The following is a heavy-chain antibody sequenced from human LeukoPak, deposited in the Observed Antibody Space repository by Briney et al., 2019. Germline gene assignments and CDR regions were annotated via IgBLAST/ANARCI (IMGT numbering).Heavy chain of an antibody. Sequence: GRSLRLSCAASGFTFSSYGMHWVRQAPGKGLEWVAVISYDGSNKYYADSVKGRFTISRDNSKNTLYLQMNSLRAEDTAVYYRAKKPSASDDAFDIWGQGTMVTVSS. J-gene: IGHJ3*02. CDR2: ISYDGSNK. CDR3: AKKPSASDDAFDI. CDR1: GFTFSSYG. V-gene: IGHV3-30*18.